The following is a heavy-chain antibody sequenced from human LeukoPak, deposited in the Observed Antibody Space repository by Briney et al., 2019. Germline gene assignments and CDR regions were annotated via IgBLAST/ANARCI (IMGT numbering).Heavy chain of an antibody. D-gene: IGHD3-3*01. CDR2: ISSSSSYI. CDR3: ARSRSGYNDAFDI. V-gene: IGHV3-21*01. Sequence: GGSLRLSCAASGFTFSSYSMNWVRQAPGKGLEWVSSISSSSSYIYYAGSVKGRFTISRDNAKNSLYLQMNSLRAEDTAVYYCARSRSGYNDAFDIWGQGTVVTVSS. CDR1: GFTFSSYS. J-gene: IGHJ3*02.